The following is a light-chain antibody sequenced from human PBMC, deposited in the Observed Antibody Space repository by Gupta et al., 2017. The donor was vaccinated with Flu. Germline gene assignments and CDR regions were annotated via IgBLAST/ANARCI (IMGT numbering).Light chain of an antibody. V-gene: IGKV3-11*01. CDR1: QSVSTY. CDR3: QKRSNWPPYT. CDR2: DAS. J-gene: IGKJ2*01. Sequence: EIVLTQSPATLSLSPDERATLFCRASQSVSTYLAWYQHKAGQAPRLLIYDASNRATGIPARFSGSGSGTDFTLTISSLEPEDFAVYYCQKRSNWPPYTFGQGTRLEIK.